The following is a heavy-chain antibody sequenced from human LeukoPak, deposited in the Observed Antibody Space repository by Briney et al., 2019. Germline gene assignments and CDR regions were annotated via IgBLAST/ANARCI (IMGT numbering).Heavy chain of an antibody. V-gene: IGHV3-23*01. CDR2: ISGSGGST. CDR3: ARRAGAYSHPYDY. CDR1: GFTFSSYG. J-gene: IGHJ4*02. D-gene: IGHD4/OR15-4a*01. Sequence: GGSLRLSCAASGFTFSSYGMRWVRQAPGKGLEWVSAISGSGGSTYYADSVKGRFTISRDNSKNTLYLQMNSLRAEDTAVYYCARRAGAYSHPYDYWGQGTLVTVSS.